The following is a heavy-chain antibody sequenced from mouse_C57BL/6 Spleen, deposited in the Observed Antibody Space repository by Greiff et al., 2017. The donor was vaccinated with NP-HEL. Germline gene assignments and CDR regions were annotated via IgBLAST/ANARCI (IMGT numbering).Heavy chain of an antibody. D-gene: IGHD1-1*01. Sequence: EVQRVESGGGLVKPGGSLKLSCAASGFTFSSYAMSWVRQTPEKRLEWVATISDGGSYTYYPDNVKGRFTISRDNAKNNLYLQMSHLKSEDTAMYYCARDTLYYGSSSGYFDVWGTGTTVTVSS. V-gene: IGHV5-4*01. CDR1: GFTFSSYA. J-gene: IGHJ1*03. CDR3: ARDTLYYGSSSGYFDV. CDR2: ISDGGSYT.